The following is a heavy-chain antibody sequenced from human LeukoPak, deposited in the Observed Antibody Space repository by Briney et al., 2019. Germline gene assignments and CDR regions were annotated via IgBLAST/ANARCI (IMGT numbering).Heavy chain of an antibody. CDR1: GYTLSSYY. V-gene: IGHV1-46*01. CDR2: INPSGSIT. CDR3: GREPTLAALTVDNWFGP. D-gene: IGHD6-13*01. J-gene: IGHJ5*02. Sequence: ASVKVSRKASGYTLSSYYMHWIRQAPGQGLEWMGLINPSGSITTYAQKFQGRVTVTRDTSTSTVYMELRSLRSEDTAVYYCGREPTLAALTVDNWFGPWGQGTLVTVS.